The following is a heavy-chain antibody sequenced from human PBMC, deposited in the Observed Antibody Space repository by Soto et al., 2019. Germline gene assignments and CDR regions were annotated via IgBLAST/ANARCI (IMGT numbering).Heavy chain of an antibody. J-gene: IGHJ5*02. Sequence: QVQLVQSGAEVKKPGASVKVSCKASGYTFTSYDINWVRQATGQGLEWMGWMNPNSGNTGYAQKFQGRVTMTRNTSVRTAYMELSSLRSEDTAVYYCARHYCSGGSCYSPWFDPWGQGTLVTVSS. V-gene: IGHV1-8*01. D-gene: IGHD2-15*01. CDR3: ARHYCSGGSCYSPWFDP. CDR1: GYTFTSYD. CDR2: MNPNSGNT.